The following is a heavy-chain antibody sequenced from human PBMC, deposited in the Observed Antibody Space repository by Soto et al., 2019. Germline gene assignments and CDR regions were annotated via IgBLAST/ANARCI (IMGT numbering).Heavy chain of an antibody. CDR1: GYRVTSYW. V-gene: IGHV5-10-1*01. CDR3: ARRTYDSSGYPSGFDY. J-gene: IGHJ4*02. D-gene: IGHD3-22*01. Sequence: EVQLVQSGAEVKKPGESLRISCKGSGYRVTSYWISWVRQMPGKGLEWMGRIDPSDSYTNYSPSFQGHVTISADKSISTAYLQWSTLKASDTAMYYCARRTYDSSGYPSGFDYWGQGTLVTVSS. CDR2: IDPSDSYT.